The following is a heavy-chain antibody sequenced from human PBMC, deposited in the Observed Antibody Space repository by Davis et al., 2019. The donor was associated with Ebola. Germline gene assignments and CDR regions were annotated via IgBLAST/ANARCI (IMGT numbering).Heavy chain of an antibody. D-gene: IGHD4-11*01. Sequence: PGGSLRLSCTASGFTFTSYAINWVRQAPGKGLEWVSVIYSGGSTYYADAVKGRFTISRDDSKSTLSLQMNSLRAEDTAVYYCVRRPDYDSNYYRGQGTLVTVSP. J-gene: IGHJ4*02. V-gene: IGHV3-66*04. CDR2: IYSGGST. CDR3: VRRPDYDSNYY. CDR1: GFTFTSYA.